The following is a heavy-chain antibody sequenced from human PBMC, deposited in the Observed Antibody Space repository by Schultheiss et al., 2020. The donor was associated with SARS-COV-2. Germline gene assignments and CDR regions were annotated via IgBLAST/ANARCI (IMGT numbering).Heavy chain of an antibody. V-gene: IGHV4-34*01. J-gene: IGHJ5*02. CDR1: GGSFSGYY. CDR2: IYHSGST. CDR3: ARGGRITIFGVVSNWFDP. Sequence: SQTLSLTCAVYGGSFSGYYWSWIRQPPGKGLEWIGEIYHSGSTYYNPSLKSRVTISVDTSKNQFSLKLSSVTAADTAVYYCARGGRITIFGVVSNWFDPWGQGTLVTVSS. D-gene: IGHD3-3*01.